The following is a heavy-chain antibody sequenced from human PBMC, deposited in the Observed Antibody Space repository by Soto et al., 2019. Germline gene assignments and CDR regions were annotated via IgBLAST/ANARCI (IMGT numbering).Heavy chain of an antibody. V-gene: IGHV1-18*01. CDR1: GYTFTNYG. J-gene: IGHJ6*02. D-gene: IGHD6-19*01. CDR2: ISGFNGKT. CDR3: ARDDDAGAVAPDV. Sequence: QVQLVQSGAEVRKPGASVKVSCKASGYTFTNYGISWVRQAPGQGLEWMGWISGFNGKTTYAQTLQGRFTMTADTSTGTGYRELRSLRSDDTAMYYCARDDDAGAVAPDVWGQGTQVTVSS.